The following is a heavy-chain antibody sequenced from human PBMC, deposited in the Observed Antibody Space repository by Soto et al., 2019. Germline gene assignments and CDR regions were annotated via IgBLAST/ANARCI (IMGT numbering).Heavy chain of an antibody. Sequence: GGSLRLSCAASGFTFSSYAMHWVRQAPGKGLEWVAVISYDGSNKYYADSVKGRFTISRDNSKNTLYLQMNSLRAEDTAVYYCARSPYGYLDYWGQGTLVTVSS. CDR2: ISYDGSNK. CDR1: GFTFSSYA. CDR3: ARSPYGYLDY. V-gene: IGHV3-30-3*01. D-gene: IGHD6-13*01. J-gene: IGHJ4*02.